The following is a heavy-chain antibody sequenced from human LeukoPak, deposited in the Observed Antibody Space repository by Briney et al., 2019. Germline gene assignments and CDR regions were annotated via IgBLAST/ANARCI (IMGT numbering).Heavy chain of an antibody. CDR3: AREPRFGERWDYMDV. D-gene: IGHD3-10*01. CDR2: INPSGGST. J-gene: IGHJ6*03. Sequence: ASVKVSCKASGYTFTSYYMHWVRQAPGQGLEWMGIINPSGGSTSYAQKFQGRVTMTRDMSTSTAYMELSRLRSDDTAVYYCAREPRFGERWDYMDVWGKGTTVTVSS. V-gene: IGHV1-46*01. CDR1: GYTFTSYY.